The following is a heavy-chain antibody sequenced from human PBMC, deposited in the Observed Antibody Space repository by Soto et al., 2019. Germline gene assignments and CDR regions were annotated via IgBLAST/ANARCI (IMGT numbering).Heavy chain of an antibody. CDR2: IRSKANSYAT. CDR1: GVTFSGSA. D-gene: IGHD5-12*01. V-gene: IGHV3-73*01. CDR3: SIRGDGYNADFDH. Sequence: EVQVVVSGGGLVQPGGSLKLSCAASGVTFSGSAMHWVRKASGKGLEWVGRIRSKANSYATAYGASVKGRFTMSRDDSKNTAYLQMNSLKTEDTAVYYCSIRGDGYNADFDHWGQGTLVTVSS. J-gene: IGHJ4*02.